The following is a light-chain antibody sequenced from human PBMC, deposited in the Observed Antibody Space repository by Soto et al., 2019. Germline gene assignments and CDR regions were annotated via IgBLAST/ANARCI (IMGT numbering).Light chain of an antibody. CDR3: QQYGRTSWT. Sequence: EIVLTQSPGTLSLSPGEGATISCKASQSFSTNFFAWYQQKPGQAPRLLIYGASTRATGIPDRFSGSGSGTDFTLTISRLEPEDVAVYYCQQYGRTSWTFGQGTKVEIK. CDR1: QSFSTNF. J-gene: IGKJ1*01. CDR2: GAS. V-gene: IGKV3-20*01.